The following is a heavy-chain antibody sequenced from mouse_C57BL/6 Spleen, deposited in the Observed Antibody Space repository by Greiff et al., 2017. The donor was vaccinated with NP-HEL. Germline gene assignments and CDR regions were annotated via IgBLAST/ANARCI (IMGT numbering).Heavy chain of an antibody. J-gene: IGHJ3*01. CDR3: ARDDGYYLAY. Sequence: EVQVVESGGGLVQSGRSLRLSCATSGFTFSDFYMEWVRQAPGKGLEWIAASRNKANDYTTEYSASVKGRFIVSRDTSQSILYLQMNALRAEDTAIYYCARDDGYYLAYWGQGTLVTVSA. CDR2: SRNKANDYTT. V-gene: IGHV7-1*01. CDR1: GFTFSDFY. D-gene: IGHD2-3*01.